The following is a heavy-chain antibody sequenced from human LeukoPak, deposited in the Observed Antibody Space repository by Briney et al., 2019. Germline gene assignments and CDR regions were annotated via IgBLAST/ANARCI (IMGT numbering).Heavy chain of an antibody. V-gene: IGHV4-34*01. CDR2: INHSGST. J-gene: IGHJ4*02. Sequence: SETLSLTCAVYGGSFSGYYWSWIRQPPGKGLEWIGEINHSGSTNYNPSLKSRVTISVDTSKNQFSLKLSSVTAAGTAVYYCARAPDYGDYVGYWGQGTLVTVSS. D-gene: IGHD4-17*01. CDR3: ARAPDYGDYVGY. CDR1: GGSFSGYY.